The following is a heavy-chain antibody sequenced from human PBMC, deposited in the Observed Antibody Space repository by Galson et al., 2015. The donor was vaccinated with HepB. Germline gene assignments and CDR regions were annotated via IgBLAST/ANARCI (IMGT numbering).Heavy chain of an antibody. V-gene: IGHV3-30*04. CDR3: ARSGGWGGYDASEFDF. Sequence: SLRLSCAASGFTFSNYALHWVRMAPGKGLEWVALISYDGKNKYYADSVKGRFTISRDNSKNTLYLQTNSLRAEDTAVFYCARSGGWGGYDASEFDFWGQGTLVTVSS. CDR2: ISYDGKNK. J-gene: IGHJ4*02. CDR1: GFTFSNYA. D-gene: IGHD5-12*01.